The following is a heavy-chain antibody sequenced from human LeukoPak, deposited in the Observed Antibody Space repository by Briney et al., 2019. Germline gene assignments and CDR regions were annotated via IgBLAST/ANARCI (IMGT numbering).Heavy chain of an antibody. J-gene: IGHJ4*02. V-gene: IGHV4-59*01. CDR2: IYYSGST. CDR1: GGSISSYY. Sequence: PSETLSLTCTVSGGSISSYYWSWIRQPPGKGLEWIGYIYYSGSTDYNPSLKSRVTISVDTSRNQFSLKVTSVTAADTAVYYCARVPDYYGSGGYFDYWGQGTLVTVSS. CDR3: ARVPDYYGSGGYFDY. D-gene: IGHD3-10*01.